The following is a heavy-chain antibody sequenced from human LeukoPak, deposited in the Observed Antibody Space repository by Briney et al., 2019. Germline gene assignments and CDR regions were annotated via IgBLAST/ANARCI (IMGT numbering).Heavy chain of an antibody. D-gene: IGHD4-17*01. CDR2: ISSSSSDI. CDR3: VYGDYDAFDI. J-gene: IGHJ3*02. V-gene: IGHV3-21*01. CDR1: GFTFSSYS. Sequence: GGSLRLSCAASGFTFSSYSMNWVRQAPGKGLELVSSISSSSSDIYYADSVKGRFTISRDNAKNSLYLQMNSLGAEDTAVYYCVYGDYDAFDIWGQGTMVTVSS.